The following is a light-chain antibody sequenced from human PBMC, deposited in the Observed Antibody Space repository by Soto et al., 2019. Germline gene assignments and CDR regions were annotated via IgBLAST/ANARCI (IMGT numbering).Light chain of an antibody. V-gene: IGLV1-44*01. CDR3: AAWDDSLNGVV. CDR2: SNN. J-gene: IGLJ2*01. Sequence: QSVLTQPPSASGTPGQRVTISCSGSSSNIGSNTVNWYQQLPGTAPKLLIYSNNQRPSGVPDRFSGSKSGTSASLAISGLQSEEEADYYCAAWDDSLNGVVFGGGTKVTVL. CDR1: SSNIGSNT.